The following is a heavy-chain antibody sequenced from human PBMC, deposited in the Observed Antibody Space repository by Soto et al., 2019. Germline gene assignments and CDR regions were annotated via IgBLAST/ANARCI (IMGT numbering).Heavy chain of an antibody. V-gene: IGHV3-48*01. J-gene: IGHJ4*02. D-gene: IGHD5-12*01. Sequence: GESLKISCAASGFTFNSYAMNWVRQAPGKGLEWVSYLSGGSSAIYYTDSVKGRLTISRDNAKNSLFLQMNTLRAEDTAVYYCARDGWYSGYEGGFDYWGQGTLVTVSS. CDR2: LSGGSSAI. CDR3: ARDGWYSGYEGGFDY. CDR1: GFTFNSYA.